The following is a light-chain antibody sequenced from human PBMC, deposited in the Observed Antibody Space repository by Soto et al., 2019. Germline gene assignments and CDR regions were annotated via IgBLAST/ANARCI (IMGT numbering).Light chain of an antibody. CDR2: GAS. CDR1: QSVSSTY. V-gene: IGKV3-20*01. Sequence: EIVLTQSPGTLSLSPGERATLSCRASQSVSSTYLAWYQQNPGQAPRLLIYGASSRATGIPYRFSGSGSGTDFTLTISRLEPEDFELYFCQQYGSSSYTFGQGTKLEIK. J-gene: IGKJ2*01. CDR3: QQYGSSSYT.